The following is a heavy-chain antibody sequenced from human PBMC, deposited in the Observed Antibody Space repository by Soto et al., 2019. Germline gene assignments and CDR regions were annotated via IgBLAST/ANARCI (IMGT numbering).Heavy chain of an antibody. V-gene: IGHV4-31*03. CDR3: ARVHIYYDSSGLPMPYWFDP. Sequence: SETLSLTCTVSGGSISSGGYYWSWIRQHPGKGLEWIGYIYYSGSTYYNPSLKSRVTISVDTSKNQFSLKLSSVTAADTAVYYCARVHIYYDSSGLPMPYWFDPWGQGTLVTVSS. CDR1: GGSISSGGYY. D-gene: IGHD3-22*01. CDR2: IYYSGST. J-gene: IGHJ5*02.